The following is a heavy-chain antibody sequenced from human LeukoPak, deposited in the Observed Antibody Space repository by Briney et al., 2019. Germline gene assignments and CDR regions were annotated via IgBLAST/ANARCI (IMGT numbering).Heavy chain of an antibody. Sequence: ASVHDSYKASRYTFTGDYMHCVRQTHGQGNEWMGRIKPFNVGTDYTQNFQCRDTGTRDTSITTAYMELSRLRSDETDVYYCVRDVRCGGVCGSDRFDPWGQGTLVTVSS. CDR1: RYTFTGDY. D-gene: IGHD3-10*01. V-gene: IGHV1-2*01. J-gene: IGHJ5*02. CDR3: VRDVRCGGVCGSDRFDP. CDR2: IKPFNVGT.